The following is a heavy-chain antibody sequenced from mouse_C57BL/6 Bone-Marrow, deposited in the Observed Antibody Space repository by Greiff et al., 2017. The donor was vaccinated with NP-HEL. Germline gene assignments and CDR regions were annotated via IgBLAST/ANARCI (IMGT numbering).Heavy chain of an antibody. D-gene: IGHD2-2*01. CDR3: ARGPGYAFDY. Sequence: EVMLVESEGGLVQPGSSMKLSCTASGFTFSDYYMAWVRQVPEKGLEWVANINYDGSSTYYLDSLKSRFIISRDNAKNILYLQMSSLKSEDTATYYCARGPGYAFDYWGQGTTLTVSS. CDR1: GFTFSDYY. V-gene: IGHV5-16*01. J-gene: IGHJ2*01. CDR2: INYDGSST.